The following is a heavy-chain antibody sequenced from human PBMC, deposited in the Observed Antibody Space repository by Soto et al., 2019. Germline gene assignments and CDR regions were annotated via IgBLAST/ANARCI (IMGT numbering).Heavy chain of an antibody. J-gene: IGHJ6*03. CDR1: GGSISSYY. Sequence: QVQLQESGPGLVKPSETLSLTCTVSGGSISSYYWSWIRQPPGKGLEWIGYIYYSGSTNYNPSLKRRVTISVDTSKNQFSLKLSSVTAADTAVYYCARHGFYPSSGYYMDVWGKGTTVTVSS. CDR2: IYYSGST. V-gene: IGHV4-59*08. D-gene: IGHD3-22*01. CDR3: ARHGFYPSSGYYMDV.